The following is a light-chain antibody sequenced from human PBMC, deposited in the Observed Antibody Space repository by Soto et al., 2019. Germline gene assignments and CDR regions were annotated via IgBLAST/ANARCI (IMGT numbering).Light chain of an antibody. V-gene: IGLV4-69*01. CDR3: QTWGSGIVV. CDR2: LNSDGSH. CDR1: SGHSNYA. J-gene: IGLJ2*01. Sequence: QSVLTQSPSASASLGASVKLTCTLSSGHSNYAIAWHQQQSEKGPRYLMKLNSDGSHSKGDGIPDRFSGSSSGAERYLTIARLQYEDEADYYCQTWGSGIVVFGGGTQLTVL.